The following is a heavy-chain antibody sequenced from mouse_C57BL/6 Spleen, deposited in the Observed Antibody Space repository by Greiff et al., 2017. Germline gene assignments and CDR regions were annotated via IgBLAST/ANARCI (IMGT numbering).Heavy chain of an antibody. CDR2: IHPNSGST. D-gene: IGHD2-1*01. Sequence: QVQLQQPGAELVKPGASVKLSCKASGYTFTSYWMHWVKQRPGQGLEWIGMIHPNSGSTNYNEKFKSKATLTVDKSSSTAYMQLSSLTSEDSAVYYGAKWEYGNYDFDYWGQGTTLTVSS. CDR1: GYTFTSYW. J-gene: IGHJ2*01. CDR3: AKWEYGNYDFDY. V-gene: IGHV1-64*01.